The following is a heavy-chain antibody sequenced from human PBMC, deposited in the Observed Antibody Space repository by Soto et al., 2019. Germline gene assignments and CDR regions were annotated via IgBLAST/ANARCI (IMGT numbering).Heavy chain of an antibody. J-gene: IGHJ4*02. CDR2: ITPIFGTA. CDR1: GDTFSSYA. Sequence: QVQLVQSGAEVKKPGSSVKVSCKASGDTFSSYAISWVRQAPGQGREWMGGITPIFGTANYAQKFQGRVTITADESTSTAYMELSSLRSEDTVVYYCARESRYCSGGSCYFLPGIDYWGQGTLVTVSS. D-gene: IGHD2-15*01. V-gene: IGHV1-69*12. CDR3: ARESRYCSGGSCYFLPGIDY.